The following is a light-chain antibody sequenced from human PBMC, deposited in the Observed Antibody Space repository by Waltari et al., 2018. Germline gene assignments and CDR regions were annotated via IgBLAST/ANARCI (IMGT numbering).Light chain of an antibody. CDR2: DDS. Sequence: SYVLTQPPSVSVAPGQTARLTCEGNSIGSKSIHWYQQKPGQAPVLVVYDDSARPPGIPERFSGANAENTATRTSSGVEAGDEADYFCLVWDMNNDHPWVFGGGTKLTVL. CDR1: SIGSKS. CDR3: LVWDMNNDHPWV. J-gene: IGLJ3*02. V-gene: IGLV3-21*02.